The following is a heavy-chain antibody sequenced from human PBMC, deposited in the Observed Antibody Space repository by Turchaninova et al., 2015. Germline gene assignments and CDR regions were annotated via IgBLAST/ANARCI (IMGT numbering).Heavy chain of an antibody. Sequence: QVQLVQAGAEVTGPGASVKVACRPFASTLIDYYMYLGLNAHEQGLEWMGRTHPNRGVTTYAQKFQRRVTMTTDTSSDTAYMELRGLRSDDTAVYYCAKLAVVCSFTTCPDAFDVWGQGTMVTVSS. CDR3: AKLAVVCSFTTCPDAFDV. V-gene: IGHV1-2*06. D-gene: IGHD4-23*01. CDR1: ASTLIDYY. J-gene: IGHJ3*01. CDR2: THPNRGVT.